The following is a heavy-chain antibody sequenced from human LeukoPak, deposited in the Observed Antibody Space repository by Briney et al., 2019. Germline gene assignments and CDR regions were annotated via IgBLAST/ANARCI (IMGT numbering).Heavy chain of an antibody. CDR1: GYTFTGYY. J-gene: IGHJ4*02. Sequence: VASVKVSCKASGYTFTGYYMHWVRQAPGQGLEWMGWINPNGGGTNYAQKFQGRVTMTRDTSISTAYMELSRLRSDDTAVYYCARPRSRRGAGYSGYDFDYWGQGTLVTVSS. D-gene: IGHD5-12*01. CDR3: ARPRSRRGAGYSGYDFDY. V-gene: IGHV1-2*02. CDR2: INPNGGGT.